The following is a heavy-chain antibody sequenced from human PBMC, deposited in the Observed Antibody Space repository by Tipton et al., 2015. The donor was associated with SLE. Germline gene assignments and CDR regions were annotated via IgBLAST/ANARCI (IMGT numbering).Heavy chain of an antibody. CDR2: INGGGNT. D-gene: IGHD3-22*01. CDR1: GFTVSVND. CDR3: VNYYNSRGSPFDS. V-gene: IGHV3-66*02. J-gene: IGHJ3*01. Sequence: SLRLSCAASGFTVSVNDMSWVRQVPGKGLEWVSIINGGGNTDYADSVRGRFTISRDNSKNTLYLQMNSLRVEDTAVYYCVNYYNSRGSPFDSWGQGTAVTVSS.